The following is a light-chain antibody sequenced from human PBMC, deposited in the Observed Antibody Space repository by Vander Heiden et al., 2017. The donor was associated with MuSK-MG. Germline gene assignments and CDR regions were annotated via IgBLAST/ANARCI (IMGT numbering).Light chain of an antibody. J-gene: IGKJ4*01. CDR2: GAS. V-gene: IGKV3-20*01. CDR1: QSVSSSY. Sequence: EIVLTQPPDTLSLSPGERATLPCRASQSVSSSYLAWYQQKPGQAPRLLIYGASSRATGIPDRFSGSGSGTDFTLTISRLEPEDFAVYYCQQYGSSPRTFGGGTKVEIK. CDR3: QQYGSSPRT.